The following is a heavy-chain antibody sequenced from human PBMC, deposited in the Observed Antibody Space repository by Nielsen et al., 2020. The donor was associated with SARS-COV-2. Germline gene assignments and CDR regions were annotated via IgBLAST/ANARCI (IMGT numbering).Heavy chain of an antibody. CDR3: ARHFSSSPLNNWFDP. J-gene: IGHJ5*02. D-gene: IGHD2-2*01. CDR2: IYYSGST. Sequence: SETLSLTCTVSGGSISSYYWSWIRQPPGKGLEWIGYIYYSGSTNYNPSLKSRVTISVDTSKNQFSLKLSSVTAADTAVYYCARHFSSSPLNNWFDPWGQGTLVTVSS. V-gene: IGHV4-59*08. CDR1: GGSISSYY.